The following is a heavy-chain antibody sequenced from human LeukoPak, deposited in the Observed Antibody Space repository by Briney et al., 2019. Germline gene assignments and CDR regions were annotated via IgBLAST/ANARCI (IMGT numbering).Heavy chain of an antibody. V-gene: IGHV4-30-2*01. J-gene: IGHJ5*02. Sequence: SETLSLTCAVTGGSISSGGYSWSWIRQPPGKGLEWIGYIYHSGSTYYNPSLKSRVTISVDRSKNQFSLKLSSVTAADTAVYYCARASASRSNWFDPWGQGTLVTVSS. D-gene: IGHD2/OR15-2a*01. CDR1: GGSISSGGYS. CDR2: IYHSGST. CDR3: ARASASRSNWFDP.